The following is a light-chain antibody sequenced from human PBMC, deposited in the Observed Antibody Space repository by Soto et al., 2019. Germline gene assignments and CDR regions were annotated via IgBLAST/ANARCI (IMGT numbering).Light chain of an antibody. CDR3: SSFTSSSTYV. CDR2: EVS. J-gene: IGLJ1*01. Sequence: QSVLTQPASVSGSPGQSITISCTGTSTDVGGYNYVSWYQQHPGKAPQLIIFEVSHRFSGSKSGNTASLTISGLQAEDEADYFCSSFTSSSTYVFGTGTKVTVL. CDR1: STDVGGYNY. V-gene: IGLV2-14*01.